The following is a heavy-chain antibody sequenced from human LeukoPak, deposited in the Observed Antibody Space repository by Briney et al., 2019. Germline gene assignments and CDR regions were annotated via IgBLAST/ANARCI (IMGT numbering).Heavy chain of an antibody. CDR2: IKQDGSEK. J-gene: IGHJ4*02. D-gene: IGHD3-10*01. Sequence: GGSLRLSCAASGFTFISYWMSWVRQAPGKGLEWVANIKQDGSEKYYVDSVKGRFTISRDNAKNSLYLQMNSLRAEDTAVYYCASFMVRGVYVYWGQGTLVTVSS. CDR1: GFTFISYW. CDR3: ASFMVRGVYVY. V-gene: IGHV3-7*01.